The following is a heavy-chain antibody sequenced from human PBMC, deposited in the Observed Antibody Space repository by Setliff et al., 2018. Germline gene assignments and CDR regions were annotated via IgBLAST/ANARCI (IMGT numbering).Heavy chain of an antibody. J-gene: IGHJ4*02. CDR3: ATMMSTGVGGRGYLVN. V-gene: IGHV4-38-2*02. CDR1: SSSITSAYS. CDR2: LHPSEVP. Sequence: SETLSLTCSVSSSSITSAYSWAWIRQTPGKGLEWIGTLHPSEVPSYNPSLRSRVTLSQDTSYNQFSLNLNSVTAADAAVYYCATMMSTGVGGRGYLVNWGQGTLVTVSS. D-gene: IGHD2-15*01.